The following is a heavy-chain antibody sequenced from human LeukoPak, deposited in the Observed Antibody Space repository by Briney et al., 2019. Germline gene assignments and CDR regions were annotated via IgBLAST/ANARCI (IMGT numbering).Heavy chain of an antibody. CDR3: AQTVARGPIAVVDAFDI. J-gene: IGHJ3*02. V-gene: IGHV5-51*01. Sequence: GESLKISCKGGGDNFNNYWIVWVRQMPGKGLEWMGVIYLDDSETKYSPSFQGQVTISADKSISTAYLQWSSLKASDTAMYYCAQTVARGPIAVVDAFDIWGQGTMVTVSS. CDR2: IYLDDSET. D-gene: IGHD6-19*01. CDR1: GDNFNNYW.